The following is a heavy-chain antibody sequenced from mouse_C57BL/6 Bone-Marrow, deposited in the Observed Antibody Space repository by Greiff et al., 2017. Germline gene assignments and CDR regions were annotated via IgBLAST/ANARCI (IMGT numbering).Heavy chain of an antibody. J-gene: IGHJ2*01. CDR2: IDPEDGDT. D-gene: IGHD1-1*01. CDR3: TTKDYYGRFDY. Sequence: EVQLQQSGAELVRPGASVKLSCTASGFNIKDYYMHWVKQRPEQGLEWIGRIDPEDGDTEYAPKFQGKATMTAATSSITAYLQLSSLTSEDTAVYYCTTKDYYGRFDYWGQGTTLTVSS. V-gene: IGHV14-1*01. CDR1: GFNIKDYY.